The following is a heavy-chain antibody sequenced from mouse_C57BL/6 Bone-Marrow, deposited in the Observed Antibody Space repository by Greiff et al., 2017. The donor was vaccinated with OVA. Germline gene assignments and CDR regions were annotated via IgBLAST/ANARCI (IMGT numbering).Heavy chain of an antibody. V-gene: IGHV1-81*01. CDR1: GYTFTSYG. CDR2: IYPRSGNT. D-gene: IGHD1-1*01. J-gene: IGHJ3*01. CDR3: ARWDYYGSSYGGTFAY. Sequence: VQLQQSGAELARPGASVKLSCKASGYTFTSYGISWVKQRTGQGLEWIGEIYPRSGNTYYNEKFKGKATLTADKSSSTAYMELRSLTSEDSAVYFCARWDYYGSSYGGTFAYWGQGTLVTVSA.